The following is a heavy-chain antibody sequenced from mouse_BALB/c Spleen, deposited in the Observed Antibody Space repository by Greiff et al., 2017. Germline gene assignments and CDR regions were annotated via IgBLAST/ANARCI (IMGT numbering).Heavy chain of an antibody. CDR3: VRNRLYYFDY. CDR2: IRSKSNNYAT. J-gene: IGHJ2*01. Sequence: DVHLVESGGGLVQPKGSLKLSCAASGFTFNTYAMNWVRQAPGKGLEWVARIRSKSNNYATYYADSVKDRFTISRDDSQSMLYLQMNNLKTEDTAMYYCVRNRLYYFDYWGQGTTLTVSS. CDR1: GFTFNTYA. V-gene: IGHV10-1*02. D-gene: IGHD2-14*01.